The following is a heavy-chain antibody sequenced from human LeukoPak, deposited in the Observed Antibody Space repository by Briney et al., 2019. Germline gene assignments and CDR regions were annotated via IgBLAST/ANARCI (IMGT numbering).Heavy chain of an antibody. V-gene: IGHV1-46*01. CDR2: INPSGGST. CDR3: AREGYPYDYVWGSYLDAFDI. D-gene: IGHD3-16*02. J-gene: IGHJ3*02. Sequence: GASVKVSCKASGYTFTSYYMHWVRQAPGEGLEWMGIINPSGGSTSYAQKFQGRVTMTRDTSISTAYMELSRLRSDDTAVYYCAREGYPYDYVWGSYLDAFDIWGQGTMVTVSS. CDR1: GYTFTSYY.